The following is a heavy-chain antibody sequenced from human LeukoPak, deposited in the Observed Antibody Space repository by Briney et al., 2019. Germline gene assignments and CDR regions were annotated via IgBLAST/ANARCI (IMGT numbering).Heavy chain of an antibody. CDR1: GFTVSSNY. J-gene: IGHJ6*03. Sequence: PGGSLRLSCAASGFTVSSNYMSWVRQAPGKGLEWVSTISGSGGITYYADSVKGRFTISRDNSKNTLYLQMNSLRAEDTAVYYCARLKMWSGWPRYYYYMDVWGKGTTVTISS. V-gene: IGHV3-23*01. CDR3: ARLKMWSGWPRYYYYMDV. CDR2: ISGSGGIT. D-gene: IGHD2-21*01.